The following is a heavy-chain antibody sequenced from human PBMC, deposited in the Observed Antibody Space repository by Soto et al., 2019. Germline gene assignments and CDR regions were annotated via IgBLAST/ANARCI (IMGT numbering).Heavy chain of an antibody. J-gene: IGHJ6*02. CDR2: INPIFGTA. Sequence: GASVKVSCKASGGTFSSYAISWVRQAPGQGLEWMGGINPIFGTANYAQKFQGRVTITADKSTSTAYMELSSLRSEDTAVYYCARDLGIAAAGRYYYYCGMDVWGQGTTVTVSS. CDR1: GGTFSSYA. D-gene: IGHD6-13*01. V-gene: IGHV1-69*06. CDR3: ARDLGIAAAGRYYYYCGMDV.